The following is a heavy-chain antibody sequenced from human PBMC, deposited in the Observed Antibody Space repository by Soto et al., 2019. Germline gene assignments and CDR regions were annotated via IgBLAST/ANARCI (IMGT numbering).Heavy chain of an antibody. Sequence: EVQLLESGGDLVQPGGSLRLSCAASGFTFSSYAMSWVRQAPGKGLEWVSAISGGGAGTYYADSVKGWFSISRDNSENTLYLQMNSLRAEDTAVYYCAKANTPTYYYDSSGFYGFDCWGQGTLVTVSS. CDR1: GFTFSSYA. J-gene: IGHJ4*02. CDR3: AKANTPTYYYDSSGFYGFDC. CDR2: ISGGGAGT. D-gene: IGHD3-22*01. V-gene: IGHV3-23*01.